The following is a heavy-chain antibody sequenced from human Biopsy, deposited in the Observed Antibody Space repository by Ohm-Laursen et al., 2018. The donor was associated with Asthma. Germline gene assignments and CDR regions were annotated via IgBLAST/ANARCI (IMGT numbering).Heavy chain of an antibody. V-gene: IGHV1-69*13. J-gene: IGHJ4*02. CDR1: GGTFNTYV. Sequence: SVKVSCKSLGGTFNTYVIGWVRQAPGQGLEWMGGINSVFGTTTNPQKFQDRVTITADDSTSTVYMELSSLRSEDTAVYYCARKAGSCISRSCYSLDFWGQGTLVTVSS. CDR3: ARKAGSCISRSCYSLDF. CDR2: INSVFGTT. D-gene: IGHD2-15*01.